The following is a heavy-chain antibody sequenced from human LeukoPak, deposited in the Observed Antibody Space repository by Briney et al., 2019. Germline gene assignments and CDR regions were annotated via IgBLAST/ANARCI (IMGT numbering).Heavy chain of an antibody. Sequence: PGGSLRLSCVASGFTFSTYGMSWVRQAPGKGLEWVAAVSSTGSGTYYPDSLKGRFIISRDNSQNTVSLQMNSLRPEDTAFYFCAKDRPLLWFGPTDAWGQGILVTVSS. CDR3: AKDRPLLWFGPTDA. CDR2: VSSTGSGT. CDR1: GFTFSTYG. V-gene: IGHV3-23*01. J-gene: IGHJ5*02. D-gene: IGHD3-10*01.